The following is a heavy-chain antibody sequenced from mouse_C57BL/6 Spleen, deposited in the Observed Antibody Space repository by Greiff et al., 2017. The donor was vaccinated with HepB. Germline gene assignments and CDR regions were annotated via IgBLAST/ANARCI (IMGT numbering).Heavy chain of an antibody. V-gene: IGHV1-64*01. CDR3: ARRGVVTTWGAMDY. CDR2: IHPNSGST. D-gene: IGHD2-2*01. CDR1: GYTFTSYW. J-gene: IGHJ4*01. Sequence: VQLQQPGAELVKPGASVKLSCKASGYTFTSYWMHWVKQRPGQGLEWIGMIHPNSGSTNYNEKFKSKATLTVDKSSSTAYMQLSSLTSEDSAVYYCARRGVVTTWGAMDYWGQGTSVTVSS.